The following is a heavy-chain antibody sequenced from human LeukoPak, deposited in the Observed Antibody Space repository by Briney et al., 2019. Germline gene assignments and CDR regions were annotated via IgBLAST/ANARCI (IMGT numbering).Heavy chain of an antibody. CDR1: GGSFSGYY. J-gene: IGHJ4*02. CDR2: INHSGST. CDR3: ARRRILRWLQLGIDP. Sequence: SETLSLTCAVYGGSFSGYYWSWIRQPPGKGLEWIGEINHSGSTNYNPSLKSRVTISVDTSKNQFSLKLSSVTAADTAVYYCARRRILRWLQLGIDPWGQGTLVTVSS. V-gene: IGHV4-34*01. D-gene: IGHD5-24*01.